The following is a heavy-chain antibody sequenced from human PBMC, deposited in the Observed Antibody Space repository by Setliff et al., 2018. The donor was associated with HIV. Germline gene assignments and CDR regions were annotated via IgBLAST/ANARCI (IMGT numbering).Heavy chain of an antibody. J-gene: IGHJ4*02. CDR3: AREGRMTKRFDY. V-gene: IGHV1-3*01. Sequence: GASVKVSCKASGYTFTSYAMHWVRQAPGQRLEWMGWISAGNGNTKYSQKFQGWVTMTRDTSISTAYMELSRLRSDDTAVYYCAREGRMTKRFDYWGQGTLVTVSS. D-gene: IGHD3-10*01. CDR1: GYTFTSYA. CDR2: ISAGNGNT.